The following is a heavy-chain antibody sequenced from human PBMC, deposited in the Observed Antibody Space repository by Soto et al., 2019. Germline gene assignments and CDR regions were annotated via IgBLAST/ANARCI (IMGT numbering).Heavy chain of an antibody. V-gene: IGHV3-30*18. CDR2: ISYDGSNK. D-gene: IGHD2-2*01. Sequence: GGSLRLSCAASGFTFSSYGMHWVRQAPGKGLEWVAVISYDGSNKYYADSVKGRFTISRDNSKNTLYLQMNSLRAEDTAVYYCAKEKDIVVVPAAINWFDPWGQGTLVTVSS. CDR1: GFTFSSYG. J-gene: IGHJ5*02. CDR3: AKEKDIVVVPAAINWFDP.